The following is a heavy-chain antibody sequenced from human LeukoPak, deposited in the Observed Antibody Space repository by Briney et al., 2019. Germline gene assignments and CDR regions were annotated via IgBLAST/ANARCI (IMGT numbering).Heavy chain of an antibody. V-gene: IGHV1-2*02. CDR1: GYTFTGYY. J-gene: IGHJ4*02. Sequence: ASVKVSSTASGYTFTGYYMHWVRQAPGQGLEWMGWINPNSGGTNYAQKFQGRVTMTRDTSISTAYMELSRLRSDDTAVYYCARGSRRAGPGNFDYWGQGTLVTGSS. D-gene: IGHD6-19*01. CDR3: ARGSRRAGPGNFDY. CDR2: INPNSGGT.